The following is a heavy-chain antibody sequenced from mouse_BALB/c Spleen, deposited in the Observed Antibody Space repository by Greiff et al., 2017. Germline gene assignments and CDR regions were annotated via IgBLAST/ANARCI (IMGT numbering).Heavy chain of an antibody. CDR2: IDPANGNT. Sequence: EVQLQQSGAELVKPGASVKLSCTASGFNIKDTYMHWVKQRPEQGLEWIGRIDPANGNTKYDPKFQGKATITADTSSNTAYLQLSSLTSEDTAVYYFAPYLYYAMDYWGQGTSVTVSS. CDR3: APYLYYAMDY. D-gene: IGHD5-1*01. J-gene: IGHJ4*01. V-gene: IGHV14-3*02. CDR1: GFNIKDTY.